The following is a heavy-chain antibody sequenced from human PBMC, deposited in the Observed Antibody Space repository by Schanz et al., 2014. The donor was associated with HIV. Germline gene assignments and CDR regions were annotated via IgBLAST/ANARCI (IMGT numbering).Heavy chain of an antibody. D-gene: IGHD3-22*01. V-gene: IGHV3-23*03. J-gene: IGHJ6*02. CDR1: GFTFYTYA. CDR2: IYSAGTT. Sequence: VQLVESGGGLVQPGKSLRLSCAASGFTFYTYAMTWVRQAPGKGLEWVSIIYSAGTTYYTDSVKGRFTISRDNSKNTLYLQMKSLRPEDTAVYYCAKDRNHYDSRYRGKGNYYYYYGMDVWGQGTTVTVSS. CDR3: AKDRNHYDSRYRGKGNYYYYYGMDV.